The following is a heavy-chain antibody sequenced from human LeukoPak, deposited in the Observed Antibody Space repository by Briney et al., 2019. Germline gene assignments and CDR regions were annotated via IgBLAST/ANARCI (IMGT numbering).Heavy chain of an antibody. V-gene: IGHV1-2*02. Sequence: EASVKVSCKASGYTFTGYYMHWVRQAPGQGLEWMGWINPNSGGTNYAQKFQGRVTMTRDTSISTAYMELSRLRSDDTAVYYCARDLALSSGWFGGGFDIWGQGTMVTVSS. CDR3: ARDLALSSGWFGGGFDI. CDR1: GYTFTGYY. J-gene: IGHJ3*02. D-gene: IGHD6-13*01. CDR2: INPNSGGT.